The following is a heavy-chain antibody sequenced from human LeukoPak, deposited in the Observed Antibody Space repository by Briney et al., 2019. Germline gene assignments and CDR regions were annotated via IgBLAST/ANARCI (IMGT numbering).Heavy chain of an antibody. D-gene: IGHD1-26*01. CDR1: GFTFSDYY. Sequence: GGSLRLSCAASGFTFSDYYMSWIRQAPGKGLEWVSHIGSSANTIWYADSVKGRFTISRDNSKNTLYLQMNSLRAEDTAVYYCAKGQWEPDYWGQGTLVTVSS. CDR2: IGSSANTI. J-gene: IGHJ4*02. CDR3: AKGQWEPDY. V-gene: IGHV3-11*01.